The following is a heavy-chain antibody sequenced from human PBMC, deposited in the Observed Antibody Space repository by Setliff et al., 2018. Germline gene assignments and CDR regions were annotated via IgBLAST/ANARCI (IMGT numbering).Heavy chain of an antibody. CDR1: GFIFSDHY. D-gene: IGHD6-19*01. CDR3: AGDPPNSGWSFDY. J-gene: IGHJ4*02. CDR2: SRDKASSYTT. V-gene: IGHV3-72*01. Sequence: PGGSLRLSCAASGFIFSDHYMDWVRQAPGRGLEWVARSRDKASSYTTEYAASVKGRFIIGRDNSKNSVYLQMDNLRVDDTAVYYCAGDPPNSGWSFDYWGQGTLVTVSS.